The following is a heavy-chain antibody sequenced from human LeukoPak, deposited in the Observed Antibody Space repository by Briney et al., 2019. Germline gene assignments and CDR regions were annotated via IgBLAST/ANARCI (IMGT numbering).Heavy chain of an antibody. Sequence: SETLSLTCTVSGGSIGNYYWSWIRQPAGKGLEWIGRIYPRGSTTYSSSLKSRVTMSADTYKNHFSLNLTSLTAADTAVYYCARGRYCTATTCDAGGDAFDIWGQGTMVTVSS. CDR3: ARGRYCTATTCDAGGDAFDI. J-gene: IGHJ3*02. V-gene: IGHV4-4*07. CDR1: GGSIGNYY. D-gene: IGHD2-2*01. CDR2: IYPRGST.